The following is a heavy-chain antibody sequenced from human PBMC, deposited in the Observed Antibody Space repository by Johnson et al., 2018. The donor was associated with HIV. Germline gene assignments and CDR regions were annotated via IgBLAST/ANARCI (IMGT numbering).Heavy chain of an antibody. CDR2: ISWNSGSI. CDR1: GFTFSIYA. D-gene: IGHD1-26*01. Sequence: VQLVESGGGVVQPGRSLRLSCAASGFTFSIYAIHWVRQAPGKGLEWVSGISWNSGSIGYADSVKGRFTISRDNAKNSLYLQMNSLRAEDTAVYYCAAPVGATGWGQGTMVTVSS. CDR3: AAPVGATG. V-gene: IGHV3-9*01. J-gene: IGHJ3*01.